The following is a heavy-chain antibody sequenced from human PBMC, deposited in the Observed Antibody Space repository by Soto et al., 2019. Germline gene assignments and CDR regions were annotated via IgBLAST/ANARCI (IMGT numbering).Heavy chain of an antibody. D-gene: IGHD3-10*01. CDR2: IYYSGST. J-gene: IGHJ5*02. V-gene: IGHV4-61*01. CDR3: ARDTRSFGDWFDP. Sequence: PSETLSLTCPVSGGSVSSGSYYWSWIRQPPGKGLEWIGYIYYSGSTNYNPSLKSRVTISVDTSKNQFSLKLSSVTAADTAVYYCARDTRSFGDWFDPWGQGTLVTVSS. CDR1: GGSVSSGSYY.